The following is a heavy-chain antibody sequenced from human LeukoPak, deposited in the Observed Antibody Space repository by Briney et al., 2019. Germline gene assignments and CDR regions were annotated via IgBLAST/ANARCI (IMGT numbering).Heavy chain of an antibody. CDR2: INHSGST. CDR1: GGSFSGYY. D-gene: IGHD6-13*01. Sequence: SETLSLTCAVYGGSFSGYYWSWIRQPPGKGLEWIGEINHSGSTNYNPSLKSRVTISVDTSKNQFSLKLSSVTAADTAVYYCARSKRELGAAVQYNWFDPWGQGTLVTVSS. V-gene: IGHV4-34*01. J-gene: IGHJ5*02. CDR3: ARSKRELGAAVQYNWFDP.